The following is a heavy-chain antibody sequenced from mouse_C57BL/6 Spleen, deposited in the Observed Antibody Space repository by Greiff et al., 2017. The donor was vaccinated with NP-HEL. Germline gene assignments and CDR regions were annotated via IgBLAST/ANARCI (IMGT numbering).Heavy chain of an antibody. CDR3: VSDYYGSSYVWFAY. CDR1: GFSFNTYA. J-gene: IGHJ3*01. V-gene: IGHV10-1*01. Sequence: VQLKESGGGLVQPKGSLKLSCAASGFSFNTYAMNWVRQAPGKGLEWVARIRSKSNNYATYYADSVKDRFTISRDDSESMLYLQMNNLKTEDTAMYYCVSDYYGSSYVWFAYWGQGTLVTVSA. CDR2: IRSKSNNYAT. D-gene: IGHD1-1*01.